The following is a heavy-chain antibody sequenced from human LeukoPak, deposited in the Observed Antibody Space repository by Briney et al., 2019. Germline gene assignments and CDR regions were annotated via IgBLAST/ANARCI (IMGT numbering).Heavy chain of an antibody. V-gene: IGHV1-2*06. CDR3: ARDLIAVAGSGY. D-gene: IGHD6-19*01. CDR1: GYTFTGYY. Sequence: ASVKVSCKASGYTFTGYYMHWVRQAPGQGLEWMGRIKPNSGGTNYAQKFQGRVTVTRDKSISTAYMELSRLRSDDTAVYYCARDLIAVAGSGYWGQGTLVTVSS. CDR2: IKPNSGGT. J-gene: IGHJ4*02.